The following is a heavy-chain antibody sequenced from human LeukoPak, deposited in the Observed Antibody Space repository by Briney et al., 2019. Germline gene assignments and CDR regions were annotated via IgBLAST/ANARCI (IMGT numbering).Heavy chain of an antibody. D-gene: IGHD2-8*01. CDR1: GGSFSGYY. J-gene: IGHJ6*03. CDR2: INHSGST. Sequence: SETLSLTCAVYGGSFSGYYWSWIRQPPGKGLEWIGEINHSGSTNYNPSLKSRVTISVDTSKNRFSLKLSSVTAADTAVYYCARGYCTNGVCSENYYYYMDVWGKGTTVTVSS. CDR3: ARGYCTNGVCSENYYYYMDV. V-gene: IGHV4-34*01.